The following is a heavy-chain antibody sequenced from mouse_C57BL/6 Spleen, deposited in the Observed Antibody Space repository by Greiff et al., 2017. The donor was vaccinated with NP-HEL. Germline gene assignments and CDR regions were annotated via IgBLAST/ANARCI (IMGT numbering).Heavy chain of an antibody. D-gene: IGHD1-1*01. J-gene: IGHJ2*01. CDR3: ARSAYYYGSSGY. Sequence: VKLQESGPELVKPGASVKISCKASGYAFSSSRMNWVKQRPGKGLEWIGRIYPGDGDTNYNGKFKGKATLTADKSSSTAYMQLSSLTSEDSAVYFCARSAYYYGSSGYWGQGTTLTVSS. CDR2: IYPGDGDT. CDR1: GYAFSSSR. V-gene: IGHV1-82*01.